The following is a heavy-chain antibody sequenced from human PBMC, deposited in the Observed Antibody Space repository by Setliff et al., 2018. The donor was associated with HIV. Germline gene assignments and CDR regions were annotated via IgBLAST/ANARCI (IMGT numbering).Heavy chain of an antibody. Sequence: SETLSLTCTVSGGSISSNSYYWGWFRQPPGKGLEWIGSIYYSGSTYYTPSLKSRVTISVDTSQNQFSLKLNSVTAADTAVYYCARRGIAAAGNDSWGQGTLVTVSS. CDR2: IYYSGST. D-gene: IGHD6-13*01. V-gene: IGHV4-39*01. J-gene: IGHJ4*02. CDR1: GGSISSNSYY. CDR3: ARRGIAAAGNDS.